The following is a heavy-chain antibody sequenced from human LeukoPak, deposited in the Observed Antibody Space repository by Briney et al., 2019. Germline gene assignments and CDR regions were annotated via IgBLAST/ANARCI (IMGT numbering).Heavy chain of an antibody. CDR1: GFTFSSYW. Sequence: GGSLRLSCAASGFTFSSYWMHWVRQAPGKGLEWVSAISGSGGSTYYADSVKGRFTISRDNSKNTLYLQMNSLRAEDTAVYYCASTPGSSFDYWGQGTLVTVSS. CDR2: ISGSGGST. V-gene: IGHV3-23*01. J-gene: IGHJ4*02. CDR3: ASTPGSSFDY. D-gene: IGHD3-10*01.